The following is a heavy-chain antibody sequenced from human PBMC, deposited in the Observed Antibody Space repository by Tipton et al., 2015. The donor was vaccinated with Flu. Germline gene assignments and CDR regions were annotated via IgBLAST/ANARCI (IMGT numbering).Heavy chain of an antibody. V-gene: IGHV4-59*08. Sequence: TLSLTCSVSGGSISGYYWSWIRQPPGKGLEWIGSIHHSGSTYYNPSLKSRVTISVDTSNNQFSLKLSSVTAADTAVYYCATYYYGSGTQSAFDYWGQGTLVTVSS. CDR2: IHHSGST. CDR3: ATYYYGSGTQSAFDY. J-gene: IGHJ4*02. CDR1: GGSISGYY. D-gene: IGHD3-10*01.